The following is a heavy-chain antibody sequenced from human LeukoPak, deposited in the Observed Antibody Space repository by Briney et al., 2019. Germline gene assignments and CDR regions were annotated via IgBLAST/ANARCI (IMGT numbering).Heavy chain of an antibody. Sequence: SVKVSCKASGGTFSSYAISWVRQAPGQGLEWMGGIIPIFGTANYAQKFQGRVTITADESTSTAYMELSSLRSEDTAVYYCACSSSRGVYYFDYWGQGTLVTVSS. D-gene: IGHD6-13*01. J-gene: IGHJ4*02. V-gene: IGHV1-69*13. CDR3: ACSSSRGVYYFDY. CDR2: IIPIFGTA. CDR1: GGTFSSYA.